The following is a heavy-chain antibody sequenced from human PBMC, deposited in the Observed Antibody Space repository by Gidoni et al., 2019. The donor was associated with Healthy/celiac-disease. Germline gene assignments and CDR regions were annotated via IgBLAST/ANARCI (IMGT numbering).Heavy chain of an antibody. CDR1: GFPFRGSA. J-gene: IGHJ4*02. CDR3: TRHYYDSSGYGD. CDR2: IRSKANSYAT. V-gene: IGHV3-73*02. D-gene: IGHD3-22*01. Sequence: EVQLGESGGGLVQPGGSLKHSGAASGFPFRGSAMHWVRQASGKGREWVGRIRSKANSYATAYSASVKGRFTISRDDSKNTAYLQMNSLNTEDTAVYYCTRHYYDSSGYGDWGQGTLVTVSS.